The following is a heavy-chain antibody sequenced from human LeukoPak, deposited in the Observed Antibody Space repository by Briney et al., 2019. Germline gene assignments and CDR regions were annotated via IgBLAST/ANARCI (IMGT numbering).Heavy chain of an antibody. D-gene: IGHD3-10*01. CDR1: GYTFTSYD. J-gene: IGHJ3*02. CDR3: ARVPFGSAFDI. Sequence: ASVKVSCKASGYTFTSYDINWVRQAAGQGLEWMGWMNPNSGNAGYAQKFQGRVTMTRNTSISTAYMELSSLRSEDTAVYYCARVPFGSAFDIWGQGTMVTVSS. V-gene: IGHV1-8*01. CDR2: MNPNSGNA.